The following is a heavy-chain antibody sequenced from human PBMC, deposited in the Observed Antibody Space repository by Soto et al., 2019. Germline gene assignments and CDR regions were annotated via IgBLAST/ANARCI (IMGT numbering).Heavy chain of an antibody. D-gene: IGHD1-1*01. CDR3: AAAYTTGPDVFDI. Sequence: PGEYLKISCTGSGYNYANYWIGWVRQMPVKGLEWRGLIFPGDSDTPNSPSLQGQITMSVDKSDSSAYLQWRSLKASDTAMYYCAAAYTTGPDVFDIWGQGTMVAVS. J-gene: IGHJ3*02. V-gene: IGHV5-51*01. CDR2: IFPGDSDT. CDR1: GYNYANYW.